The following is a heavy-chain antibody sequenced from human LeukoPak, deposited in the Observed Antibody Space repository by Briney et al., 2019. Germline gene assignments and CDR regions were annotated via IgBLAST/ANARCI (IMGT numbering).Heavy chain of an antibody. D-gene: IGHD6-13*01. CDR1: GGSISSSSYY. CDR2: IYYSGST. CDR3: ARRDKGAAAGFDY. V-gene: IGHV4-30-4*08. Sequence: PSQTLSLTCTVSGGSISSSSYYWGWIRQPPGKGLEWIGYIYYSGSTYYNPSLKSRVTISVDTSKNQFSLKLSSVTAADTAVYYCARRDKGAAAGFDYWGQGTLVTVSS. J-gene: IGHJ4*02.